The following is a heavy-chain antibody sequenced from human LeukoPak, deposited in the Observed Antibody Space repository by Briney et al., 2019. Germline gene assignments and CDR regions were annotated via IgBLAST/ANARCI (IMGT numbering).Heavy chain of an antibody. CDR2: MSGSGDKT. Sequence: QPGGTLRLSCAASGFTFSSYGMSWVRQAPGKGLEWISIMSGSGDKTNHADSVKGRFTISRDNSKNTLYLQMNSLRAEDTAVYYCASGRRNWDALFDYWGQGTLVTVSS. CDR3: ASGRRNWDALFDY. V-gene: IGHV3-23*01. CDR1: GFTFSSYG. D-gene: IGHD1-26*01. J-gene: IGHJ4*02.